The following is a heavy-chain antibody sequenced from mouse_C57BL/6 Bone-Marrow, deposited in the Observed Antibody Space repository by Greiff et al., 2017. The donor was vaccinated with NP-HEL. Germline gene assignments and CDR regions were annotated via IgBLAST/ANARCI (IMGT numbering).Heavy chain of an antibody. CDR2: ISNGGGST. CDR1: GFTFSDYY. D-gene: IGHD2-3*01. CDR3: ARHLYDGWYFDV. Sequence: EVQLVESGGGLVQPGGSLKLSCAASGFTFSDYYMYWVRQTPEKRLEWVAYISNGGGSTYYPDTVKGRFTISRDNAKNTLYLQMSRLKSEDTAMYYCARHLYDGWYFDVWGTGTTVTVSS. V-gene: IGHV5-12*01. J-gene: IGHJ1*03.